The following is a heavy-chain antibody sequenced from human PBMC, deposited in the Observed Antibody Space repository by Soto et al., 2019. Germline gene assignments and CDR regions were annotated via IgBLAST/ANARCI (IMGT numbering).Heavy chain of an antibody. J-gene: IGHJ4*02. Sequence: PVGSLRLSCSASGFTFSGSAMHWVRQASGKGLEWVGRIRSKANSYATAYAASVKGRFTISRDDSKNTAYLQMNSLKTEDTAVYYSTRHGYGSGYSINYWGQGTLVTVSS. CDR1: GFTFSGSA. CDR3: TRHGYGSGYSINY. CDR2: IRSKANSYAT. V-gene: IGHV3-73*01. D-gene: IGHD3-3*01.